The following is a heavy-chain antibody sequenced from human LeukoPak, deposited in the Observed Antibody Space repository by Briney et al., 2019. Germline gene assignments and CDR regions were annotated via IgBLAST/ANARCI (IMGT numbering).Heavy chain of an antibody. CDR3: VRVGSGKAFDY. CDR1: GFTFSDYY. J-gene: IGHJ4*02. V-gene: IGHV3-11*01. Sequence: GGSLRLSCAASGFTFSDYYMSWIRQAPGKGLEWVSYINSGGITINYADSVKGRFTISRDNAQNSLYLQMSSLRAEDTAVYYCVRVGSGKAFDYWGQGTLVTVSS. D-gene: IGHD3-10*01. CDR2: INSGGITI.